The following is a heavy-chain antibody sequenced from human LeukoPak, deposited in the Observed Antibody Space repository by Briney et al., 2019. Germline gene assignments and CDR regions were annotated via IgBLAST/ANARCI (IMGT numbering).Heavy chain of an antibody. D-gene: IGHD3-22*01. CDR3: ARTPDTMIADY. Sequence: GGSLRLYCAASGFTFSSYSMNWVRQAPGKGLEWVSSISSSSSYIYYADSVKGRFTISRDNAKNSLYLQMNSLRAEDTAVYYCARTPDTMIADYWGQGTLVTVSS. J-gene: IGHJ4*02. V-gene: IGHV3-21*01. CDR1: GFTFSSYS. CDR2: ISSSSSYI.